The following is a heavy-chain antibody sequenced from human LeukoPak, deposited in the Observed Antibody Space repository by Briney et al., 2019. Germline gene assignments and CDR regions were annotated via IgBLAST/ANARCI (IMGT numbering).Heavy chain of an antibody. CDR3: ARGPHTPVGYYYDSSGYGMDV. CDR2: ISSSSSTI. Sequence: GGSLRLSCAASGFTFSSYSMNWVRQAPGKGLEWVSYISSSSSTIYYADSVKGRFTISRDNAKNSLYLQMNSLRAEDTAVYYCARGPHTPVGYYYDSSGYGMDVWGQGTRSPSP. D-gene: IGHD3-22*01. J-gene: IGHJ6*02. CDR1: GFTFSSYS. V-gene: IGHV3-48*01.